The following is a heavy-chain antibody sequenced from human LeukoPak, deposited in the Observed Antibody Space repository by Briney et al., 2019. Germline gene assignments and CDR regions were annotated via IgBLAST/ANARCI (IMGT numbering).Heavy chain of an antibody. CDR3: ARDLWFGELFPLGY. Sequence: PGGSLRLSCAASGFTVSSNYMNWVRQAPGKGLEGVSFIYSGDNTYYSDSGKGRFTISRHNSENTLYLQMNSLRAEDTAVYYCARDLWFGELFPLGYWGQGTLVTVSS. J-gene: IGHJ4*02. V-gene: IGHV3-53*04. D-gene: IGHD3-10*01. CDR1: GFTVSSNY. CDR2: IYSGDNT.